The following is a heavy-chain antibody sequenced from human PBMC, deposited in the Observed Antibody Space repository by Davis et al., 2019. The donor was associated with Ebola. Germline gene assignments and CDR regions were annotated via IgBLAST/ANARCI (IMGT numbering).Heavy chain of an antibody. Sequence: GESLKISCKGSGYSFTSYWIGWVRQMPGKGLEWMGIIYPGDSDTRYSPSFQGQVTISADKSISTAYLQWSSLKASDTAMYYCVRWGEVIVVPTGILGDYYMDVWGKGTSVTVSS. V-gene: IGHV5-51*01. CDR2: IYPGDSDT. CDR1: GYSFTSYW. D-gene: IGHD2-2*02. CDR3: VRWGEVIVVPTGILGDYYMDV. J-gene: IGHJ6*03.